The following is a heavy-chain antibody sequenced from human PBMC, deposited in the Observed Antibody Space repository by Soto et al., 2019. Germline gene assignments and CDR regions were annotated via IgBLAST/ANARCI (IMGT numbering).Heavy chain of an antibody. D-gene: IGHD4-17*01. V-gene: IGHV3-74*01. CDR2: INSDGSST. Sequence: PGGSLRLSCAASGLAFISYGIHWCGKSPGKGLVWVSRINSDGSSTSYADSVKGRFTISRDNAKNTLYLQMNSLRAEDTAVYYCARETTTVTTSFFDYWGQGTLVTVSS. CDR3: ARETTTVTTSFFDY. CDR1: GLAFISYG. J-gene: IGHJ4*02.